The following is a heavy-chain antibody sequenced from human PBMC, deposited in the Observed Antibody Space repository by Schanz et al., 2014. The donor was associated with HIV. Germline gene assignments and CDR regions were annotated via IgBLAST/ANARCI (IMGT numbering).Heavy chain of an antibody. J-gene: IGHJ2*01. CDR2: IYYSGNT. CDR3: AREDVSNWSFDL. CDR1: GGSIISGDYY. V-gene: IGHV4-31*03. Sequence: QVQLQESGPGLVKPSETLSLTCTVSGGSIISGDYYWTWIRQHPGKGLEWIGYIYYSGNTHYNPSLRGRLTISVDTAKNQFSLEVNSVPAAATAVYYCAREDVSNWSFDLWGRGTLVSVSS.